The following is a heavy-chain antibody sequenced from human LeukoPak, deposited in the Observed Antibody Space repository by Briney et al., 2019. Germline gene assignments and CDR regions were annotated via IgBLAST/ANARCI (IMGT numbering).Heavy chain of an antibody. Sequence: ASVKVSCKASGYTFTGYYMHWVRQAPGQGLEWMGWINPNSGGTNYAQKFQGWVTMTRDTSISTAYMELSRLRSDDTAVYYCARGARYCSGGSRYYYRHRGIDYWGQGTLVTVSS. CDR2: INPNSGGT. CDR3: ARGARYCSGGSRYYYRHRGIDY. V-gene: IGHV1-2*04. J-gene: IGHJ4*02. CDR1: GYTFTGYY. D-gene: IGHD2-15*01.